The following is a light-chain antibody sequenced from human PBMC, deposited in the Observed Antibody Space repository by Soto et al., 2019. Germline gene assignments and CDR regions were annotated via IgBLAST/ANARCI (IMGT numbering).Light chain of an antibody. CDR3: QQYGSSPRM. CDR2: GAS. V-gene: IGKV3-20*01. CDR1: QSVSSSY. Sequence: EIVLTQSPGTLSLSPGERATLSCRASQSVSSSYLAWYQQKPGQAPRLLIYGASSRATGIPDRFSGSGSGTDFTLTIIRLEPEDFAVYYCQQYGSSPRMFGQGTTVEIK. J-gene: IGKJ1*01.